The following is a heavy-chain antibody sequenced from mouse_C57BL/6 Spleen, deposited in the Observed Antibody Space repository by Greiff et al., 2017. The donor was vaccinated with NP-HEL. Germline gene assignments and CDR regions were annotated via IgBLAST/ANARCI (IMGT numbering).Heavy chain of an antibody. CDR1: GYTFTDYE. J-gene: IGHJ3*01. CDR2: IDPETGGT. Sequence: VQLQESGAELVRPGASVTLSCKASGYTFTDYEMHWVKQTPVHGLEWIGAIDPETGGTAYNQKFKGKAILTADKSSSTAYMELRSLTSEDSAVYYCTLYYDYVSFAYGGQGTLVTVSA. V-gene: IGHV1-15*01. D-gene: IGHD2-4*01. CDR3: TLYYDYVSFAY.